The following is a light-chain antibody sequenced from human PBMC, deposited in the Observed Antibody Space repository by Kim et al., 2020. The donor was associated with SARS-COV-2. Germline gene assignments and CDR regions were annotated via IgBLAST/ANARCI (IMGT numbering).Light chain of an antibody. V-gene: IGLV6-57*03. Sequence: GKTVPTPAPRSRGCLAPDYVQWYQQRPGSAPATVIYADNERPSGVPDRFSGSSDASSNSASLTISGLKTEDEADYYCHSYDRDSHVFGTGTKVTVL. CDR2: ADN. CDR3: HSYDRDSHV. J-gene: IGLJ1*01. CDR1: RGCLAPDY.